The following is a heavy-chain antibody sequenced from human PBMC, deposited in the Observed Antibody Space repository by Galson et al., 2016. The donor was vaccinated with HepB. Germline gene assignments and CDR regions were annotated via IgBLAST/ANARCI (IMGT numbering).Heavy chain of an antibody. CDR1: GFTFSTYW. Sequence: SLRLSCAASGFTFSTYWMHWVRQAPGKGLVWVSRINSDGSRTSYADSVKGRFTISRDNAKNTLYLQMNRLRAEDTAVYYCASHCSGGSCYRHDAFDMWGQGTMVTVSS. CDR3: ASHCSGGSCYRHDAFDM. V-gene: IGHV3-74*01. J-gene: IGHJ3*02. D-gene: IGHD2-15*01. CDR2: INSDGSRT.